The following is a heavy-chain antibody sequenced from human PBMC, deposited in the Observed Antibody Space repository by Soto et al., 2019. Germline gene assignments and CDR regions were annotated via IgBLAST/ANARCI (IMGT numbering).Heavy chain of an antibody. CDR1: GGSISNADYY. J-gene: IGHJ6*02. CDR2: IYYSGSS. D-gene: IGHD5-12*01. CDR3: ARAIVVTVGGMDV. V-gene: IGHV4-30-4*01. Sequence: QVQLQESGPGLVKPSQTLSLTCTVSGGSISNADYYWSWVRQPPWKGLEWIGYIYYSGSSFFNPSLKSRVTMSKDTSKNQFSLRLTSVTAADTAVYYCARAIVVTVGGMDVWGRGTTVTVSS.